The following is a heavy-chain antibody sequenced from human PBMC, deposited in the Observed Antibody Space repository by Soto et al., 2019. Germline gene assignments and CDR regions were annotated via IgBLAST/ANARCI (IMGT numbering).Heavy chain of an antibody. V-gene: IGHV3-53*01. CDR1: GLTVSSNH. D-gene: IGHD5-12*01. CDR3: ATYSGSTGGLDP. J-gene: IGHJ5*02. Sequence: GGSLRLSCVASGLTVSSNHMSWVWQAPGKGLEWVSVILTTGSTYYADSLKGRFIISRDNSKNTLYLQMNSLRAEDTAVYYCATYSGSTGGLDPWGQGTLVTVSS. CDR2: ILTTGST.